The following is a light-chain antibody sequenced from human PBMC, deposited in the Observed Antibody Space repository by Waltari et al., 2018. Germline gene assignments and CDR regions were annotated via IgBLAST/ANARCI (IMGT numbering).Light chain of an antibody. V-gene: IGKV1-39*01. CDR2: CAS. J-gene: IGKJ1*01. CDR1: QSISSY. CDR3: QQTYSFPRT. Sequence: DIQMIQSPSSLSASVGDRVYITCRASQSISSYLNWYQQKPGKAPTLLIYCASSLHSGVQSRFSGSGSGTDSTLTISSLQPEDFATYYCQQTYSFPRTFGQGANVEIK.